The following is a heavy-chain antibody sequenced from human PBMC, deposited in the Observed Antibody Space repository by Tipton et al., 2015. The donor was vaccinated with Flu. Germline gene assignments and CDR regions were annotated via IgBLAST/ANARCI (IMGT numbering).Heavy chain of an antibody. V-gene: IGHV4-34*01. CDR1: GGSFSGYY. CDR2: INHSGST. J-gene: IGHJ4*02. D-gene: IGHD5-18*01. CDR3: ARTVRYSYGFGY. Sequence: GLVKPSETLSLTCAVYGGSFSGYYWSWIRQPPGKGLEWIGEINHSGSTNYNPSLKSRVTISVDTSKNQFSLKLSSVTAADTAVYYCARTVRYSYGFGYWGQGTLVTVSS.